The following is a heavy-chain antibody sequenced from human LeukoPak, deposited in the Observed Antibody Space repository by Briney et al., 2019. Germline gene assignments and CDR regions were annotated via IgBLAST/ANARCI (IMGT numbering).Heavy chain of an antibody. CDR1: GFTVDSNY. CDR2: IYTGGNT. CDR3: ARGDDSGYYDYFDY. D-gene: IGHD3-22*01. V-gene: IGHV3-53*01. Sequence: AGGSLRLSCAASGFTVDSNYLSWVRQAPGKGLGWVSTIYTGGNTYYAASVKGRFTISRDFSKNTVFLHMNSLRAEDTAMYYCARGDDSGYYDYFDYWGQGALVTVSS. J-gene: IGHJ4*02.